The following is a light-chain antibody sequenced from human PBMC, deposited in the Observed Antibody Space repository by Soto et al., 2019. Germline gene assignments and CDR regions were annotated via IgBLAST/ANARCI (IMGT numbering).Light chain of an antibody. CDR1: SSNIGAHY. CDR2: ENN. V-gene: IGLV1-51*02. J-gene: IGLJ3*02. Sequence: QSVLTQPPSVSAAPGHQVTIFCSGGSSNIGAHYVSWYQQLPGTAPKLLIYENNKRPSGIPDRFSGSKSGTSATLGITGLQTGDEADYYCGTWDNSLNGGVFGGGTKLTVL. CDR3: GTWDNSLNGGV.